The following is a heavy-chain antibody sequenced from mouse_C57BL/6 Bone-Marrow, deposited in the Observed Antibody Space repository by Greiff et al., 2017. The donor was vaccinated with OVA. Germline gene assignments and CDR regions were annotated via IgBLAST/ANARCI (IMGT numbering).Heavy chain of an antibody. V-gene: IGHV2-2*01. CDR2: IWSGGST. D-gene: IGHD1-1*01. CDR3: ASITPY. CDR1: GFSLTSYG. Sequence: QVQLQQSGPGLVQPSQSLSITCTVSGFSLTSYGVHWVRQSPGKGLEWLGVIWSGGSTDYNAAFISRLSISKDNSKSQVFFKMNSLQADDTAIYYCASITPYWGQGTLVTVSA. J-gene: IGHJ3*01.